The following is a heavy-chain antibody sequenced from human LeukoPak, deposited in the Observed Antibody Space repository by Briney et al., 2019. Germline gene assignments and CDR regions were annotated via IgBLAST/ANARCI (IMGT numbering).Heavy chain of an antibody. J-gene: IGHJ4*02. Sequence: GASVRVSSKASGYTFTGYYMHWVRQAPGQGVEWMGWINPNSGGTNYAQKFQGRVTMTRDTSISTAYMELSSLRSDDTAVYYCATSGSSWPDYWGQGTLVTVSP. CDR1: GYTFTGYY. CDR3: ATSGSSWPDY. V-gene: IGHV1-2*02. D-gene: IGHD6-13*01. CDR2: INPNSGGT.